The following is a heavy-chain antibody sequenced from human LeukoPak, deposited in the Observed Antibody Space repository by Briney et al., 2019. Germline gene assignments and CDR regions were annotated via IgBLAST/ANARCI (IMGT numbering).Heavy chain of an antibody. CDR2: IGTAGDT. Sequence: GGSLRLPCAASGFTFSSYAMSWVRQAPGKGLEWVSAIGTAGDTYYPGSVKGRFTISRENAKNSLYLQMNSLRARDTAVYYCARSGPGYSYGIFDYWGQGTLVTVSS. CDR1: GFTFSSYA. D-gene: IGHD5-18*01. CDR3: ARSGPGYSYGIFDY. V-gene: IGHV3-13*01. J-gene: IGHJ4*02.